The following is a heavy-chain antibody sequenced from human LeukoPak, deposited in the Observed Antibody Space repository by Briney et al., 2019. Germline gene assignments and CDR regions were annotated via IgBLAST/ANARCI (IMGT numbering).Heavy chain of an antibody. CDR1: GGSISSSSYY. Sequence: SETLSLTCTVSGGSISSSSYYWGWIRQPPGKGLEWIGSIYYSGSTYYNPSLKSRVTISVDTSKNQFSLKLSSVTAADTAVYYCARGLRGTEFDPWGQGTLVTVSS. CDR2: IYYSGST. J-gene: IGHJ5*02. D-gene: IGHD1-1*01. CDR3: ARGLRGTEFDP. V-gene: IGHV4-39*01.